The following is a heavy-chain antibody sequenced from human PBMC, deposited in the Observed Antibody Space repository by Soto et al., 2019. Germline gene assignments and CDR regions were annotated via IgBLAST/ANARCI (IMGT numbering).Heavy chain of an antibody. J-gene: IGHJ4*02. CDR2: IYPGDSDT. Sequence: PGESLKISCKGSGYSFTSYWIGWVRQMPGKGLEWMGIIYPGDSDTRYSPSFQGQVTISADKSISTAYLQWSSLKASDTAMYYCARLAFTIFELRAYDYWGQGTLVTVSS. V-gene: IGHV5-51*01. CDR1: GYSFTSYW. D-gene: IGHD3-3*01. CDR3: ARLAFTIFELRAYDY.